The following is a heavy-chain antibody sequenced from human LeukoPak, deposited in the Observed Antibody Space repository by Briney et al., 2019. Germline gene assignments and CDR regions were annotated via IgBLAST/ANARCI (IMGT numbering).Heavy chain of an antibody. CDR1: GFTFSSYA. J-gene: IGHJ5*02. Sequence: PPGGSLRLSCAASGFTFSSYAMSWVRQAPGKGLEWVSGISGSGGSTYYADSVKGRFTISRDNFKKMLYLQMNSLRADDTAVYYCAKGGLVHRFDPWGQGTLVTVSS. CDR2: ISGSGGST. CDR3: AKGGLVHRFDP. V-gene: IGHV3-23*01.